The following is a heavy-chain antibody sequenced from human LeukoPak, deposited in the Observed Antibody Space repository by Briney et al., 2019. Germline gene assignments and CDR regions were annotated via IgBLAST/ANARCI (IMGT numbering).Heavy chain of an antibody. V-gene: IGHV3-7*01. D-gene: IGHD3-9*01. CDR3: ARSNVLRYFDWLSGSYYYYYYMDV. CDR2: IKQDGSEK. J-gene: IGHJ6*03. CDR1: GFTFSSYW. Sequence: TGGSLRLSCAASGFTFSSYWMSWVRQAPGKGLEWVANIKQDGSEKYYVDSVEGRFTISRDNAKNSPYLQMNSLRAEDTAVYYCARSNVLRYFDWLSGSYYYYYYMDVWGKGTTVTVSS.